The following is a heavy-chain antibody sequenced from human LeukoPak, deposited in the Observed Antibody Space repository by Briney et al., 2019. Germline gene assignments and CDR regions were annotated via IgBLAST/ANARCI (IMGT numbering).Heavy chain of an antibody. Sequence: ASVKVSCKASGYTFTGYYMHWVRQAPGQGLEWMGWINPNSGGTNYAQKFQGRVTMTRDTSISTAYMELSRLRSDDTAVYYCARAYTYYDFWSGYYTNYYYYYMDVWGKGTTVTVSS. CDR1: GYTFTGYY. CDR2: INPNSGGT. D-gene: IGHD3-3*01. V-gene: IGHV1-2*02. J-gene: IGHJ6*03. CDR3: ARAYTYYDFWSGYYTNYYYYYMDV.